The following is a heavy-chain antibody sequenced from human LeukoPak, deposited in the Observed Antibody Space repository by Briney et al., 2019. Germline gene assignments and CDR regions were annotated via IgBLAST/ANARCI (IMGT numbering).Heavy chain of an antibody. CDR3: ARLIDSRDGYNYVEY. CDR2: IYYSGST. D-gene: IGHD5-24*01. Sequence: SETLSLTCTVSRGSLSSYYWSWIRQPPGKGLEWIGHIYYSGSTNYNPSLKSRVTMSGDTSKYQFSLKLSSVTAADTAVYSCARLIDSRDGYNYVEYWGQGTLVTVSA. V-gene: IGHV4-59*08. CDR1: RGSLSSYY. J-gene: IGHJ4*02.